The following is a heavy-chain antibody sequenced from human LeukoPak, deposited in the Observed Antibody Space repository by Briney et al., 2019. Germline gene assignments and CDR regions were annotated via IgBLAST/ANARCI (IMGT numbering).Heavy chain of an antibody. CDR2: TYYRSKWYN. J-gene: IGHJ2*01. D-gene: IGHD6-13*01. CDR3: AREEWGIAAAASYWYFDL. V-gene: IGHV6-1*01. CDR1: GDSVFSNSAA. Sequence: SQTLSLTCAISGDSVFSNSAAWNWIRQSPSRGLEWLGRTYYRSKWYNDYAVSVKSRITINPDTSKNQFSLQLNSVTPEDTAVYYCAREEWGIAAAASYWYFDLWGRGTLVTVSS.